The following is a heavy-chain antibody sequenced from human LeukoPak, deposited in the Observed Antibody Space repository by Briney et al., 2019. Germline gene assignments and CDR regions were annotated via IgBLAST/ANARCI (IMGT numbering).Heavy chain of an antibody. CDR2: IYSGGST. Sequence: GGSLRLSCAASGFTVSSNYMSWVRQAPGKGLEWVSVIYSGGSTYYADSVEGRFTISRDNAKNTLYLQMNSLRAEGTAVHYCARAVAVAGTGGFYWGQGTLVTISS. CDR1: GFTVSSNY. V-gene: IGHV3-53*01. D-gene: IGHD6-19*01. CDR3: ARAVAVAGTGGFY. J-gene: IGHJ4*02.